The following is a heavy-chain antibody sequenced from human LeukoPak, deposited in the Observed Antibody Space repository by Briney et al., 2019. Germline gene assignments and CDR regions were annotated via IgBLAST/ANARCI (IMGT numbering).Heavy chain of an antibody. CDR1: GFTFSTYW. CDR2: IKPDGSEK. CDR3: ARRARYCSSTSCYYYYMDV. V-gene: IGHV3-7*01. Sequence: QPGGSLRLSCAASGFTFSTYWMGWVRQAPGKGLEWVAKIKPDGSEKDHVDSVKGRFTISRDNAKNSLYLQLNSLRAEDTAVYYCARRARYCSSTSCYYYYMDVWGKGTTVTVSS. J-gene: IGHJ6*03. D-gene: IGHD2-2*01.